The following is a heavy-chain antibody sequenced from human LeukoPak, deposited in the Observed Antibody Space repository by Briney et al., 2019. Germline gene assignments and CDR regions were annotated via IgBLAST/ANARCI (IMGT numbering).Heavy chain of an antibody. D-gene: IGHD3-3*01. J-gene: IGHJ4*02. CDR2: ISTSSTTI. CDR3: ARAGYDDFWSGYYIVDY. Sequence: GGSLRLSCAASGFTFSSYSMNWVRQAPGKGLEGVSYISTSSTTIYYADSVKGRFTISRDNAENSLYLQMNSLRAEDTAVYYCARAGYDDFWSGYYIVDYWGQGTLVTVSS. CDR1: GFTFSSYS. V-gene: IGHV3-48*01.